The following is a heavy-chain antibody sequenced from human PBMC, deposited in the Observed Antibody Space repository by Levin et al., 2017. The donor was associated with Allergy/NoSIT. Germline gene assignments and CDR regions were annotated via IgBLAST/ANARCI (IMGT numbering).Heavy chain of an antibody. CDR2: IYYSGST. D-gene: IGHD6-13*01. CDR3: ARLSGAAAAHNCFDP. V-gene: IGHV4-59*08. J-gene: IGHJ5*02. Sequence: SQTLSLTCTVSGGSISSYSYWSWIRQPPGKGLEWIGYIYYSGSTNYNPSLKSRVTISVDTSKNQFSLKLSSVTAADTAVYYCARLSGAAAAHNCFDPWGQGTLVTVSS. CDR1: GGSISSYSY.